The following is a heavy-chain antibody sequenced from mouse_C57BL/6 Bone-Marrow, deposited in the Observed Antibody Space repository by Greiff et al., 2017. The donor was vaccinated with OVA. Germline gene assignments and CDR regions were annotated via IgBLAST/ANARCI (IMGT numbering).Heavy chain of an antibody. V-gene: IGHV1-5*01. CDR1: GYTFPSYW. CDR2: IYPGNSDT. CDR3: TRLGYDYGSWFAY. D-gene: IGHD2-4*01. J-gene: IGHJ3*01. Sequence: VQLQQSGTVLARPGASVKMSCKPSGYTFPSYWLHWVKQRPGQGLEWIGAIYPGNSDTSYNQKFKGKANLTAVTSASTAYMELSSLTNEDSAVYYCTRLGYDYGSWFAYWGQGTLVTVSA.